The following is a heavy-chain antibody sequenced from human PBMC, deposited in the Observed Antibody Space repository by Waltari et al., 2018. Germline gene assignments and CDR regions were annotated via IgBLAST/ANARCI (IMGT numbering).Heavy chain of an antibody. CDR2: IYDSANT. CDR3: ARQGLNWNAQRGSQSAFDI. J-gene: IGHJ3*02. V-gene: IGHV4-30-4*08. CDR1: GGSIHRAADC. Sequence: QLQLQESGPVVVKSSQTLSLTCPVSGGSIHRAADCWSWFRQSPGRGPEWIGVIYDSANTNYNPSLKSRVILTIDISKNQFSLKMRSVTAADTAVYYCARQGLNWNAQRGSQSAFDIWGQGAMVTVSA. D-gene: IGHD1-1*01.